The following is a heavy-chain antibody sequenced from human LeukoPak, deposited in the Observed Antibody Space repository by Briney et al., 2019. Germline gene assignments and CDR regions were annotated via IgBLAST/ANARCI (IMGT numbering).Heavy chain of an antibody. CDR3: ARGLHYDFWSGHWFDY. J-gene: IGHJ4*02. CDR1: GGTFSSYA. D-gene: IGHD3-3*01. Sequence: GASVKVSCKASGGTFSSYAISWVRQAPGQGLEWMGGIIPIFGTANYAQKFQGRVTITADESTSTAYMELSSLRSEDTAVYYCARGLHYDFWSGHWFDYWGQGTLVTVSS. V-gene: IGHV1-69*13. CDR2: IIPIFGTA.